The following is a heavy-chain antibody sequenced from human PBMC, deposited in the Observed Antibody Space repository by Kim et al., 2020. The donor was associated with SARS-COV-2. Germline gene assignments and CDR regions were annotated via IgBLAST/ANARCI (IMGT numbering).Heavy chain of an antibody. V-gene: IGHV3-21*01. CDR2: ISSSSSYI. CDR3: ARDWVATILFDYYYYYGMDV. CDR1: GFTFSSYS. J-gene: IGHJ6*02. D-gene: IGHD5-12*01. Sequence: GGSLRLSCAASGFTFSSYSMNWVRQAPGKGLEWVSSISSSSSYIYYADSVKGRFTISRDNAKNSLYLQMNSLRAEDTAVYYCARDWVATILFDYYYYYGMDVWGQGTTVTVSS.